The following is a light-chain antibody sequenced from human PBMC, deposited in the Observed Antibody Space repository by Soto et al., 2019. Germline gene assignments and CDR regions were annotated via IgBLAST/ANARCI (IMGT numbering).Light chain of an antibody. J-gene: IGLJ1*01. Sequence: QSALTQPASVSGSPGQSITISCTGTSSDVGSYNYVSWYQQHPDKAPKLMIYEVTNRPSGVSNRFSGSKSGNTASLTISGLQAEDEADYYCISYTSSNTYVFGTGTKVTVL. CDR3: ISYTSSNTYV. CDR2: EVT. V-gene: IGLV2-14*01. CDR1: SSDVGSYNY.